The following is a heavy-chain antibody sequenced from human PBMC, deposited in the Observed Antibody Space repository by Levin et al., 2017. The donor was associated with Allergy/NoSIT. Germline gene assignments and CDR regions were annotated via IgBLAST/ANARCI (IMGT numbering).Heavy chain of an antibody. CDR1: GDSVSSNSAA. CDR2: TYYRSKWYN. J-gene: IGHJ6*02. CDR3: ARGWLVRRGAYYYYGMDV. D-gene: IGHD6-19*01. Sequence: SQTLSLTCAISGDSVSSNSAAWNWIRQSPSRGLEWLGRTYYRSKWYNDYAVSVKSRITINPDTSKNQFSLQLNSVTPEDTAVYYCARGWLVRRGAYYYYGMDVWGQGTTVTVSS. V-gene: IGHV6-1*01.